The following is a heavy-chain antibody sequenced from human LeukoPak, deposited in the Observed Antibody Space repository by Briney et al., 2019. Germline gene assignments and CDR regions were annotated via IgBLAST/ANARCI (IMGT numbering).Heavy chain of an antibody. J-gene: IGHJ4*02. CDR1: GFTFSSYW. Sequence: GGSLRLSCAASGFTFSSYWMSWVRQAPGKGLEWVANIKQDGSEKYYVDSVKGRFTISRDNAKNSLYLQMNSLRAEDTAVYYCARDARYFDRLLSRYFDYWGQGTLVTVSS. D-gene: IGHD3-9*01. CDR3: ARDARYFDRLLSRYFDY. CDR2: IKQDGSEK. V-gene: IGHV3-7*01.